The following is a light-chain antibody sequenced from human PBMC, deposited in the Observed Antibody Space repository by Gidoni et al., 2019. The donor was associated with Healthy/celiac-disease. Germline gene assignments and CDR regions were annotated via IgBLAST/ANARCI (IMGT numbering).Light chain of an antibody. V-gene: IGKV1-8*01. CDR3: QQYYSYPWT. Sequence: AIRMTQSPSSFSASTGDRVTITCRASQGISSYLAWYQQKPGKAPKLLIYAASTWQSGVPARFSGSGSGTDFTLTISCLQSEDFAIYYCQQYYSYPWTFGQXTKVEIK. CDR2: AAS. J-gene: IGKJ1*01. CDR1: QGISSY.